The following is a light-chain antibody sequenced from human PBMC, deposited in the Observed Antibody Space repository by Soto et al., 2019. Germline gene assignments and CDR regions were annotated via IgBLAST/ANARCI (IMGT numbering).Light chain of an antibody. V-gene: IGLV2-14*01. Sequence: QSALTQPASVSGSPGQSITISCTGTSSDVGGYNYVSWYQQHPGKAPKLMIYDVNNRPSGVSNRFSGSKSGNTASLTISGLQAEDEVDYYCSSYTSSNTLVFGTGTKLTVL. CDR2: DVN. CDR1: SSDVGGYNY. CDR3: SSYTSSNTLV. J-gene: IGLJ1*01.